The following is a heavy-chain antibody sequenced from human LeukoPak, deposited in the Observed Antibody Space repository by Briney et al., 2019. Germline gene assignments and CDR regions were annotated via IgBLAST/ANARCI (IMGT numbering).Heavy chain of an antibody. CDR1: DFSFRSHW. CDR2: IIGDGNSI. V-gene: IGHV3-74*01. CDR3: ARGHVTGSDRHWDY. J-gene: IGHJ4*02. Sequence: GGSLRLSCATSDFSFRSHWMHWVRQAPGKGLVWVSRIIGDGNSISYADSVKGRFTISRDNAKNTLYLQMNSLRVEDTAVYYCARGHVTGSDRHWDYWGQGVLVTVSS. D-gene: IGHD3-9*01.